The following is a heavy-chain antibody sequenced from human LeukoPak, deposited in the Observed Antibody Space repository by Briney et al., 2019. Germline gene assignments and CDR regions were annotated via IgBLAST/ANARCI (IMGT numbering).Heavy chain of an antibody. CDR1: GYTFISYG. CDR2: ISAYNGNT. V-gene: IGHV1-18*04. CDR3: ARDSSVWGSYHYMIH. J-gene: IGHJ4*02. Sequence: GASVKVSCKASGYTFISYGISWVRQAPGQGLEWMGWISAYNGNTNYAQKPQGRVTMTTDTSTSTAYMELRSLRSDDTAVYYCARDSSVWGSYHYMIHWGQGTLVTVSS. D-gene: IGHD3-16*02.